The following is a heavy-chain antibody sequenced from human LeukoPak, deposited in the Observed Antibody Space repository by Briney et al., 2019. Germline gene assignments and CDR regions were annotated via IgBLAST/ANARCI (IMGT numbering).Heavy chain of an antibody. CDR1: GFTLDDYG. CDR3: ARGFRNGPFDC. D-gene: IGHD2-8*01. Sequence: GGSLRLSCEACGFTLDDYGMSWVRQPPGKGREGVSGINRNGGSTDYADSVKGRFTISRDNAKNSHFLQMNSLRVEDTALYYCARGFRNGPFDCWGQGTLVTVSS. V-gene: IGHV3-20*04. J-gene: IGHJ4*02. CDR2: INRNGGST.